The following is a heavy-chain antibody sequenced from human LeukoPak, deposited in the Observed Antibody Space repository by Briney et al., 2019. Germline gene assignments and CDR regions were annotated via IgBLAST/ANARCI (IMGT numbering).Heavy chain of an antibody. Sequence: GGSLGLSCVVTGLTFRSYWVSWVRQAPGKGPEWVATINPDGSEKYYVDSVKGRFTISRDNSKNTLYLQMNSLRAEDTAVYYCARVWDLYGYGFDYWGQGTLVTVSS. CDR1: GLTFRSYW. V-gene: IGHV3-7*03. D-gene: IGHD5-18*01. CDR2: INPDGSEK. CDR3: ARVWDLYGYGFDY. J-gene: IGHJ4*02.